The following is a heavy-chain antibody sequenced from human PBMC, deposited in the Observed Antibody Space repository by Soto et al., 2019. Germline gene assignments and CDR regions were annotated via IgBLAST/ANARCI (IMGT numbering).Heavy chain of an antibody. CDR3: ARGPYGSGWDYYFGY. Sequence: QVQLVQSGAEVKKPGSSVKVSCKASGGTFTSQTITWVRQAPGQGLEWMGRILPILGIANYAQKFQGRVTIIAETATSTAYMELTSLRFEDTAVYYCARGPYGSGWDYYFGYWGQGTLVTVSS. D-gene: IGHD6-19*01. J-gene: IGHJ4*02. CDR2: ILPILGIA. CDR1: GGTFTSQT. V-gene: IGHV1-69*02.